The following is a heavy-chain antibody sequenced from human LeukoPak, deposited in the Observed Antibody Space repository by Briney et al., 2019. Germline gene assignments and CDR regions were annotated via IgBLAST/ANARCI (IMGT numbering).Heavy chain of an antibody. CDR2: ISGSGGST. J-gene: IGHJ4*02. Sequence: GGSLRLSCAASGFTFSSYAMSWVRQAPGKGLEWVSAISGSGGSTYYADSVKGRFTISRDNSKNTLYLQMNSLRAEDTAVYYCAKGELGSSWYDYFDYWGQGTLVTVSS. D-gene: IGHD6-13*01. CDR3: AKGELGSSWYDYFDY. CDR1: GFTFSSYA. V-gene: IGHV3-23*01.